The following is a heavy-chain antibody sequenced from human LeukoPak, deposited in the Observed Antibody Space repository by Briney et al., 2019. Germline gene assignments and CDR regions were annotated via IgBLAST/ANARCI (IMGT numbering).Heavy chain of an antibody. Sequence: VTPSETLSLTCTVSGGSISSSSYYWGWLRQPPGKGLEWIGSIYYSGSTYYNPSLKSRVTISVDTSKNQFSLKLSSVTAADTAVYYCARLKGAAAGTSWGQGTLVTVSS. J-gene: IGHJ4*02. CDR2: IYYSGST. CDR3: ARLKGAAAGTS. D-gene: IGHD6-13*01. CDR1: GGSISSSSYY. V-gene: IGHV4-39*01.